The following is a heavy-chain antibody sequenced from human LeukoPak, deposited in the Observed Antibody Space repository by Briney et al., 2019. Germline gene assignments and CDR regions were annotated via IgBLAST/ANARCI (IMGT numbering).Heavy chain of an antibody. V-gene: IGHV3-23*01. Sequence: GGSLRLSCAASGFTFSSFAMSWVRQTPGKGLEWVSTISHDGGSTYFADSVKGRFTISRDNSKSTLYLQMNSLRAEDTALYFCAKDFRSGLFDYWGQGTLVAVSS. J-gene: IGHJ4*02. CDR1: GFTFSSFA. CDR2: ISHDGGST. CDR3: AKDFRSGLFDY. D-gene: IGHD6-19*01.